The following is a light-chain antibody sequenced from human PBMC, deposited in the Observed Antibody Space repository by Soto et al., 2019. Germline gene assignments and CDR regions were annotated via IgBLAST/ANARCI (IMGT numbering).Light chain of an antibody. J-gene: IGKJ1*01. Sequence: EIVLTQSPGIVSLSPGERAILSCRASQSVNSSYLAWYQQRPGQAPRLLIYGAFTRATDVPARFSGSGSGTEFTLTISSLQSEDFAVYYCQHYNNWPPWTFGQGTKVEIK. CDR2: GAF. CDR3: QHYNNWPPWT. CDR1: QSVNSSY. V-gene: IGKV3-15*01.